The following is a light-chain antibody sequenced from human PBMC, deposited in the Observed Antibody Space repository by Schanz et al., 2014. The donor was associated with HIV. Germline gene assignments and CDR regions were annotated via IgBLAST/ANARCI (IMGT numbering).Light chain of an antibody. V-gene: IGKV1-12*01. Sequence: DIQMTQSPSSVSASVGDRVTITCRASQFINTWLAWYQQKPGKAPKLLIYAASTLVSGVPSRFNGSGSGTDFTLTISCLQSEDFATYYCQHYYSYPYTFGQGTEVEIK. CDR3: QHYYSYPYT. CDR2: AAS. CDR1: QFINTW. J-gene: IGKJ2*01.